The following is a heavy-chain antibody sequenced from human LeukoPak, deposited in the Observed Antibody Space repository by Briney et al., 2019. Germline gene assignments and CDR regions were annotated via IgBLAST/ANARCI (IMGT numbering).Heavy chain of an antibody. D-gene: IGHD6-6*01. V-gene: IGHV5-51*01. CDR2: IYPGDSDT. CDR3: AKTDSSSAGSFDY. Sequence: GESLKISCKGSGYSFTSYWIGWVRQMPGKGLEWMGIIYPGDSDTRYSPSFQGQVTISADKSISTAYLQWSSLKVSDTAMYYCAKTDSSSAGSFDYWGQGTLVTVSS. J-gene: IGHJ4*02. CDR1: GYSFTSYW.